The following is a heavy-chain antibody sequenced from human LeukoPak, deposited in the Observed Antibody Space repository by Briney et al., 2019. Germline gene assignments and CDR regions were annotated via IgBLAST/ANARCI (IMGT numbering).Heavy chain of an antibody. J-gene: IGHJ5*02. V-gene: IGHV1-2*02. CDR3: ARPVRGPANWFDP. D-gene: IGHD3-16*01. Sequence: ASVKVSCKASGYTFSRYYIHWVRQAPGQGLEWMGWINPNSGGTNYAQKFQGRVTMTRDTSISTAYMELSRLRSDDTAVYYCARPVRGPANWFDPWGQGTLVTVSS. CDR1: GYTFSRYY. CDR2: INPNSGGT.